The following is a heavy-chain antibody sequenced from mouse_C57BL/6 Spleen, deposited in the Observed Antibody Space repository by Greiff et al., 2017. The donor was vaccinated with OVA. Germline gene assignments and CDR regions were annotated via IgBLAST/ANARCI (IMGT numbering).Heavy chain of an antibody. J-gene: IGHJ4*01. D-gene: IGHD2-4*01. V-gene: IGHV2-5*01. Sequence: VHLVESGPGLVQPSQSLSITCTVSGFSLTSYGVHWVRQSPGKGLEWLGVIWRGGSTDYNAAFMSRLSITKDNSKSQVFFKMNSLQADDTAIYYCAKKGDYDYAMDYWGQGTSVTVSS. CDR2: IWRGGST. CDR1: GFSLTSYG. CDR3: AKKGDYDYAMDY.